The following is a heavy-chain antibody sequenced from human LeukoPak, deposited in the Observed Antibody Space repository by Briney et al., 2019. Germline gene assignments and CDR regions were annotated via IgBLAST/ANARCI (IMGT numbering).Heavy chain of an antibody. V-gene: IGHV3-7*01. CDR1: GFTFNRDW. J-gene: IGHJ4*02. Sequence: GGSLRLSCTASGFTFNRDWTAWVRQAPGKGVEWVANIKEDGSEKNYVDSVKGRFTISRDNAENSVYLQMNDLRAEDTGVYYCVTKEPSTSGWSYWGQGTLVTVSS. D-gene: IGHD6-19*01. CDR3: VTKEPSTSGWSY. CDR2: IKEDGSEK.